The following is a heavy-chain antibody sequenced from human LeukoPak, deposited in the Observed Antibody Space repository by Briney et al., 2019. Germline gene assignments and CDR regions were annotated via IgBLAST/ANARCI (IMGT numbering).Heavy chain of an antibody. D-gene: IGHD6-13*01. Sequence: PSETLSPTCTVSGGSISSSSYYWGWIRQPPGKGLEWIGSIYYSGSTYYNPSLKSRVTISVDTSKNQFSLKLSSVTAADTAVYYCARQTSSSSNNWFDPWGQGTLVTVSS. V-gene: IGHV4-39*01. CDR2: IYYSGST. CDR1: GGSISSSSYY. CDR3: ARQTSSSSNNWFDP. J-gene: IGHJ5*02.